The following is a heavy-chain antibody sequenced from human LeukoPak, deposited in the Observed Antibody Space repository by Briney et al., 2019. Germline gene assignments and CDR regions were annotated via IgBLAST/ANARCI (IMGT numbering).Heavy chain of an antibody. CDR2: INHSGST. J-gene: IGHJ4*02. CDR1: GGSFSGYY. CDR3: HILYYDSSGYYLSPDYFDY. V-gene: IGHV4-34*01. D-gene: IGHD3-22*01. Sequence: SETLSLTCAVYGGSFSGYYWSWIRQPPGKGLERIGEINHSGSTNYNPSLKSRVTISVDTSKNQFSLKLSSVTAADTAVYYCHILYYDSSGYYLSPDYFDYWGQGTLVTVSS.